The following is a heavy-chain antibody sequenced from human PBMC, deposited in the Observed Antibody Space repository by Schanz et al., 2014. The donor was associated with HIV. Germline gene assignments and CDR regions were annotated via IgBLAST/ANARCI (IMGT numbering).Heavy chain of an antibody. J-gene: IGHJ4*03. Sequence: QVQLVQSGAEMKKPGASVKVSCKASGYTFTSYGISWVRQAPGQGLEWLGWMNPGSGNTGYAWKFQGRVTMTRDTSIRTAYMELSSLRSDDTAVYYCARGGYYRGVGDYYVTTFDYWGRGTKVTVSS. D-gene: IGHD2-21*01. V-gene: IGHV1-8*02. CDR2: MNPGSGNT. CDR3: ARGGYYRGVGDYYVTTFDY. CDR1: GYTFTSYG.